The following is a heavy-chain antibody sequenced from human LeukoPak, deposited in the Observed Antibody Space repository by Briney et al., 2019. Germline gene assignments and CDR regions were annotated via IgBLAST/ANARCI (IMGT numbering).Heavy chain of an antibody. Sequence: GGSLRLSCAASGFTFSSYAMHWVRQAPGKGLEYVPAISSNGGSTYYANSVKGRFTISRDNSKNTLYLQMGSLRAEDMAVYYCARVKNHRGIAVAGSDYWGQGTLVTVSS. V-gene: IGHV3-64*01. CDR1: GFTFSSYA. D-gene: IGHD6-13*01. CDR3: ARVKNHRGIAVAGSDY. J-gene: IGHJ4*02. CDR2: ISSNGGST.